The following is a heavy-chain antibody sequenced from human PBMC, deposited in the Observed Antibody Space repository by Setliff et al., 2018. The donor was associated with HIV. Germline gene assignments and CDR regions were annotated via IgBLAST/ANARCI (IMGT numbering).Heavy chain of an antibody. CDR3: ARDPTRSPTTMRNDAFDI. V-gene: IGHV1-18*01. D-gene: IGHD3-22*01. J-gene: IGHJ3*02. CDR1: GYTFINYG. Sequence: ASVKVSCKTSGYTFINYGFIWVRQAPGEGLEWMGWIGAIDGITNYALNLRERITLTTETSTSTAYMELRSLTSDDTAIYYCARDPTRSPTTMRNDAFDIWGQGTMVTVSS. CDR2: IGAIDGIT.